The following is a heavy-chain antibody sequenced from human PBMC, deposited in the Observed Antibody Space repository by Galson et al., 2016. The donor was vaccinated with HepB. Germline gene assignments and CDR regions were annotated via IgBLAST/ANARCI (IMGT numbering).Heavy chain of an antibody. D-gene: IGHD2-2*01. CDR3: TRGEYCTSTSCYEGGTYFDY. CDR2: IYYSGST. Sequence: ETLSLTCTVSGGSISSYYWSWIRQPPGKGLEWIGYIYYSGSTNYNPSLKSRVTISVDTSKNPFSLKLTSVTAADTAVYYCTRGEYCTSTSCYEGGTYFDYWGQGTLVTVSS. CDR1: GGSISSYY. J-gene: IGHJ4*02. V-gene: IGHV4-59*12.